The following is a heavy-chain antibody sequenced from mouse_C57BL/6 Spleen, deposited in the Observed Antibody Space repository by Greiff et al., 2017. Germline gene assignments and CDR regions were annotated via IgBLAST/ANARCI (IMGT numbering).Heavy chain of an antibody. CDR2: ILPGSGST. J-gene: IGHJ2*01. D-gene: IGHD2-3*01. Sequence: VQLQQSGAELMKPGASVKLSCKATGYTFTGYWIEWVKQRPGHGLQWIGEILPGSGSTNYNEKFKGKAPFTADTSSHTAYMQLSSRTTEDSAIHDCARSGVYDGAFDYWGQGTTRTVSS. CDR1: GYTFTGYW. V-gene: IGHV1-9*01. CDR3: ARSGVYDGAFDY.